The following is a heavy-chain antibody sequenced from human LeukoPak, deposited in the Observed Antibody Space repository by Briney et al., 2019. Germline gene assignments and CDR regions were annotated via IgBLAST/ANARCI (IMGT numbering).Heavy chain of an antibody. V-gene: IGHV3-48*01. CDR1: GFTSSSYS. CDR3: ARPMYYDFWSGYPLYLGY. Sequence: QPGGSLRLSCAASGFTSSSYSMNWVRQAPGKGLEWVSYISSSSSTIYYADSVKGRFTISRDNAKNSLYLQMNSLRAEDTAVYYCARPMYYDFWSGYPLYLGYWGQGTLVTVSS. J-gene: IGHJ4*02. CDR2: ISSSSSTI. D-gene: IGHD3-3*01.